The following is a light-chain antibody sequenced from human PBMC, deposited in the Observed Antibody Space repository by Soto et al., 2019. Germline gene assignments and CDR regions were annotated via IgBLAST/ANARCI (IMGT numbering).Light chain of an antibody. CDR3: QQYSNWPPIT. J-gene: IGKJ5*01. CDR2: DTS. V-gene: IGKV3-15*01. CDR1: QGVSSY. Sequence: VMTQSPLSLPVTLGQPATLSVGASQGVSSYLAWYQQKPGQAPRLLIYDTSTRATGIPARFSGSGSGTEFTLTISSLQSEDFAVYYCQQYSNWPPITFGQGTRLEIK.